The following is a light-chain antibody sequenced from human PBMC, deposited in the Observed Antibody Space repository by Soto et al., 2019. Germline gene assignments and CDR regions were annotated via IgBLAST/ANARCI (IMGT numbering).Light chain of an antibody. CDR3: QQSYSSPPYT. J-gene: IGKJ2*01. V-gene: IGKV1-39*01. Sequence: EIQLTQSPSSLSASLGDRVTITCRASQTIRNYLNWYQQKPGKAPNLLIYSASSLQSGVPSRFSGSGSGTDFTLTISSLQPEDFATYYCQQSYSSPPYTFGQGTKLEIK. CDR2: SAS. CDR1: QTIRNY.